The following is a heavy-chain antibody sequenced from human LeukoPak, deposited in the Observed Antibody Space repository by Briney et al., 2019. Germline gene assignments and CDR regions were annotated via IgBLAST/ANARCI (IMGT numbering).Heavy chain of an antibody. D-gene: IGHD4-23*01. CDR1: GFTFSSCG. V-gene: IGHV3-30*18. Sequence: GRSLRLSCAASGFTFSSCGMHWVRQAPGKGLEWVAVISYDGSNKYYADSVKGRFTISRDNSKNTLYLQMNSLRAEDTAVYYCAKEILGGVTYFDYWGQGTLVTASS. CDR3: AKEILGGVTYFDY. J-gene: IGHJ4*02. CDR2: ISYDGSNK.